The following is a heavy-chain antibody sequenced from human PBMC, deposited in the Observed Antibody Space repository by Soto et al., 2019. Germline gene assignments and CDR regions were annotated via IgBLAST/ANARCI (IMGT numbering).Heavy chain of an antibody. J-gene: IGHJ6*02. D-gene: IGHD6-13*01. CDR2: IWYDGSNK. CDR1: GFTFSSYG. V-gene: IGHV3-33*01. CDR3: ARDLAAAGNYYYYGMDV. Sequence: QVQLVESGGGVVQPGRSLRLSCAASGFTFSSYGMHWVRQAPGKGLEWVAVIWYDGSNKYYADSVKGRFTISRDNSKNTLYLQMNRLRAEDTAVYYCARDLAAAGNYYYYGMDVWGQGTTVTVSS.